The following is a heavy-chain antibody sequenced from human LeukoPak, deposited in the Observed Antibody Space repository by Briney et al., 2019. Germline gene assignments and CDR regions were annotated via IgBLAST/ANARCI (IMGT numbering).Heavy chain of an antibody. V-gene: IGHV3-23*01. CDR3: AKVPGRYFDWEGDY. CDR2: ISGSGGST. Sequence: PGGSLRLSCAASGFTFSSYAMSWVRQAPGKGLEWVSAISGSGGSTYYADSVKGRFTISRGNSKNTLYLQMNSLRAEDTAVYYCAKVPGRYFDWEGDYWGQGTLVTVSS. J-gene: IGHJ4*02. D-gene: IGHD3-9*01. CDR1: GFTFSSYA.